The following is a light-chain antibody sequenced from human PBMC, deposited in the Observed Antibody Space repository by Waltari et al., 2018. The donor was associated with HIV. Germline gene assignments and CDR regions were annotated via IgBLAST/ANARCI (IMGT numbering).Light chain of an antibody. Sequence: QSVLTQPPSASGTPGPTVIISCSGPNSTIGNHYIYWCQQLPGATPKLLIYRNNQRPAGVPDRFSGSKSGTSASLAIRGLRPEDEADYYCAAWDDSLSGRVVFGGGTKLTVL. J-gene: IGLJ2*01. V-gene: IGLV1-47*01. CDR3: AAWDDSLSGRVV. CDR1: NSTIGNHY. CDR2: RNN.